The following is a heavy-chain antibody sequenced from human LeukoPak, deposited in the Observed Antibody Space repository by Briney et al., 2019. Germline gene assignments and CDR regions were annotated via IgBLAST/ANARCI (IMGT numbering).Heavy chain of an antibody. D-gene: IGHD2-15*01. CDR3: ARQGQVAALDAFDI. CDR2: INHSGST. V-gene: IGHV4-34*01. J-gene: IGHJ3*02. Sequence: PSETLSLTCTVSGGSISSYYWNWIRQPPGKGLEWIGEINHSGSTNYNPSLKSRVTISVDTSKNQFSLKLSSVTAADTAVYYCARQGQVAALDAFDIWGQGTMVTVSS. CDR1: GGSISSYY.